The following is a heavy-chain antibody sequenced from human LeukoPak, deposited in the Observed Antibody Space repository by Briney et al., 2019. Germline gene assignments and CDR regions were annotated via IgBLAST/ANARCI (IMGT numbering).Heavy chain of an antibody. J-gene: IGHJ4*02. Sequence: ASVKVSCKASGYTFTGYYMHWVRQAPGQGLGWMGWINPNSGGTNYAQKFQGRVTMTRDTSISTAYMELSSLRSDDTAVYYCARDLTPLIVVVVAAPDYWGQGTLVTVSS. CDR2: INPNSGGT. CDR3: ARDLTPLIVVVVAAPDY. CDR1: GYTFTGYY. V-gene: IGHV1-2*02. D-gene: IGHD2-15*01.